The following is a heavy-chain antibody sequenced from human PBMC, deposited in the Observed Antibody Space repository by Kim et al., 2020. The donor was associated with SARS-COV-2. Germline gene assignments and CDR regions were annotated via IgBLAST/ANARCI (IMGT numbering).Heavy chain of an antibody. J-gene: IGHJ4*03. CDR1: GFTFSSYA. CDR2: ISYDGSNK. V-gene: IGHV3-30*04. D-gene: IGHD3-22*01. Sequence: GGSLRLSCAASGFTFSSYAMHWVRQAPGKGLEWVAVISYDGSNKYYADSVKGRFTISRDNSKNTLYLQMNSLRAEDTAVYYCARDGEWAYYYDSSGFSY. CDR3: ARDGEWAYYYDSSGFSY.